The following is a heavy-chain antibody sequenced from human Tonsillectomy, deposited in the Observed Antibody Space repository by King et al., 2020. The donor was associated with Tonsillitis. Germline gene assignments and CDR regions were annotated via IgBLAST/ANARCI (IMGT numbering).Heavy chain of an antibody. CDR1: GFTFSDYE. CDR2: ISSSGYTT. D-gene: IGHD1-26*01. Sequence: VQLVESGGGLVHPGGSLRISCAASGFTFSDYEMNWVRQAPGKGLEWVSFISSSGYTTHYAASVKGRFTISRVNAKNSVFLQMNNLRPEDTAVYYCASDTTRRFDYWGQGTLVTVSS. V-gene: IGHV3-48*03. CDR3: ASDTTRRFDY. J-gene: IGHJ4*02.